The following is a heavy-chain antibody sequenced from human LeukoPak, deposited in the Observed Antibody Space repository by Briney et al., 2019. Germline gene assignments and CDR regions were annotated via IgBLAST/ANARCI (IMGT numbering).Heavy chain of an antibody. D-gene: IGHD2-21*02. V-gene: IGHV3-13*01. CDR3: ARGANCGGDCYWYFDL. CDR2: IGTAGDT. CDR1: GFTFSSYD. J-gene: IGHJ2*01. Sequence: GGSLRLSCAASGFTFSSYDMHWVRQATGKGLEWVSAIGTAGDTYYPGSVKGRFTISRESAKNSLYLQMNSLRAGDTAVYYCARGANCGGDCYWYFDLWGRGTLVTVSS.